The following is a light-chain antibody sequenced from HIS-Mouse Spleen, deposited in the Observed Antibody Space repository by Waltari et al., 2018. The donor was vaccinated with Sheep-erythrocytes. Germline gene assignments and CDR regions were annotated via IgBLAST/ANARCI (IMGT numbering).Light chain of an antibody. J-gene: IGLJ1*01. V-gene: IGLV2-8*01. Sequence: QSALTQPPSASGSPGQSVTIPCTGTTSHVGGYNYVSWYQQRPGKAPKLMIYEVSKRPSGVPDRFSGSKSGNTASLTVSGLQAEDEADYYCSSYAGSNNFVFGTGTKVTVL. CDR1: TSHVGGYNY. CDR3: SSYAGSNNFV. CDR2: EVS.